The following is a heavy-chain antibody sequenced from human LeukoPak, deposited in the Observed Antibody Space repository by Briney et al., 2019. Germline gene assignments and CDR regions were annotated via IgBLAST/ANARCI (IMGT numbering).Heavy chain of an antibody. Sequence: GGSLRLSCAASAFTFDDYGMSWVRQAPGKGLEWVSGITWNGDTTGYADSVKGRFTISRDNAKNSLYLQMNSLRAEDTALYYCARAYTSSRHYYYYYMDVWGKGTTVTVSS. D-gene: IGHD6-13*01. J-gene: IGHJ6*03. CDR3: ARAYTSSRHYYYYYMDV. CDR2: ITWNGDTT. CDR1: AFTFDDYG. V-gene: IGHV3-20*04.